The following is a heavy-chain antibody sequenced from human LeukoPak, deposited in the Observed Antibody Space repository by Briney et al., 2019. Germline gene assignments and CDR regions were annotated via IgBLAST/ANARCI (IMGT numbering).Heavy chain of an antibody. V-gene: IGHV4-39*01. CDR1: GGSFSSNTYY. CDR2: ISYSVRS. Sequence: PSETLSLTCTVAGGSFSSNTYYWGWIRQPPGKGLECIWIISYSVRSYYHPSLKSRVTRSEDTSKNQFSLELLSVAAADTAVYYCARHVGPDTRITMLRGVSFPRYNNWFDPWGQGTLVTVSS. J-gene: IGHJ5*02. D-gene: IGHD3-10*01. CDR3: ARHVGPDTRITMLRGVSFPRYNNWFDP.